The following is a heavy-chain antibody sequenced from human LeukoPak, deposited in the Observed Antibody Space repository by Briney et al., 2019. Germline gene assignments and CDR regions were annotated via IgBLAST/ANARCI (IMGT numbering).Heavy chain of an antibody. CDR1: GYTFTSYG. V-gene: IGHV1-18*01. CDR2: ISAYNGNT. Sequence: GASVKVSCKASGYTFTSYGISWVRQAPGQGLEWMGWISAYNGNTNYAQKLQGRVTMTTDTSTSTAYMELRSLRSDDTAVYYCARLNLHCDFWSGPSDYWGQGTLVTVSS. D-gene: IGHD3-3*01. J-gene: IGHJ4*02. CDR3: ARLNLHCDFWSGPSDY.